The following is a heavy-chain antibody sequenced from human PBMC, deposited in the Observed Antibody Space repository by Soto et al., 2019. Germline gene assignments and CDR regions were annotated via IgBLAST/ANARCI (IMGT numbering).Heavy chain of an antibody. Sequence: QVQLVQSGAEVKKPGSSVKVSCKASGGTFSTYVITWVRQAPGQGLEWLGGIIPVFGTTYYAQKFQGRVTFTADKSTNTAYMELRSLTSEDTAVYYCARGPAIGSWIDPWGQGTLVTVSS. V-gene: IGHV1-69*06. CDR2: IIPVFGTT. D-gene: IGHD1-26*01. J-gene: IGHJ5*02. CDR3: ARGPAIGSWIDP. CDR1: GGTFSTYV.